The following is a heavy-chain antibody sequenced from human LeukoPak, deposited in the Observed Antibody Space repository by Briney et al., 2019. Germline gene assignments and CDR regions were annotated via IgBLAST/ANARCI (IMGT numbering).Heavy chain of an antibody. J-gene: IGHJ6*02. CDR3: ARGSGGVDTVTGLFGMDV. V-gene: IGHV4-59*01. CDR2: INYSGST. D-gene: IGHD5-18*01. CDR1: GGSISSYY. Sequence: PSETLSLTCTVSGGSISSYYWSWIRQPPGKGLEWIGYINYSGSTGYNPSLESRVTISVDTSKNRFSLKLSSVTAADTAVYYCARGSGGVDTVTGLFGMDVWGQGTTVTVSS.